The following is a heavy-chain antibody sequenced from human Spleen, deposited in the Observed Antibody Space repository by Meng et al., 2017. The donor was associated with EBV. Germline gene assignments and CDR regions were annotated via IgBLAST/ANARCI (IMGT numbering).Heavy chain of an antibody. V-gene: IGHV4-34*01. CDR1: GESFPGYY. D-gene: IGHD3-16*01. J-gene: IGHJ4*02. CDR2: ISRSGST. Sequence: QVLSWEAGLLKPIQSLLLPCAGDGESFPGYYWTWLRHARGKGLEWIGEISRSGSTNYNPSLKSRVTISLDTSKNQFSLKLSSVTAADTAVYYCARRGGVDYWGQGTLVTVSS. CDR3: ARRGGVDY.